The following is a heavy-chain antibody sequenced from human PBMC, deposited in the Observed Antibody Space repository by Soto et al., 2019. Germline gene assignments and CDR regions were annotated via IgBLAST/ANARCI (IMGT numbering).Heavy chain of an antibody. D-gene: IGHD1-7*01. CDR1: GGSISSSNW. J-gene: IGHJ6*02. CDR3: ARGPTEELYGMDV. Sequence: KASETLSLTCAVSGGSISSSNWWSWVRQPPGKGLEWIGEIYHSGSTNYNPSLKGRVTISVDKSKNQFSLKLSSVTAADTAVYYCARGPTEELYGMDVWGQGTTVTVSS. V-gene: IGHV4-4*02. CDR2: IYHSGST.